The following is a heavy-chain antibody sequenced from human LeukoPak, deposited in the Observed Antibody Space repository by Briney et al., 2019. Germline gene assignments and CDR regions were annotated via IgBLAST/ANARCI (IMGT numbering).Heavy chain of an antibody. V-gene: IGHV3-23*01. J-gene: IGHJ4*02. CDR2: IRGSGDNT. CDR1: GFTFSSYA. Sequence: GGSLRLSCAASGFTFSSYAMIWVRQAPGKGLEWVSAIRGSGDNTYYADSVKGRFTISRDNSKNTLYLQMNSLRAEDTAVYYCAKDQLLYPSAVDYWGQGTLVTVSS. CDR3: AKDQLLYPSAVDY. D-gene: IGHD2-2*02.